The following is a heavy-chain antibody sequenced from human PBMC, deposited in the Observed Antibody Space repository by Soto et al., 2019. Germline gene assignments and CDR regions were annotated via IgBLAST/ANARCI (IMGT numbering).Heavy chain of an antibody. CDR2: IYYSGST. D-gene: IGHD6-19*01. CDR3: ARGGWYLTI. V-gene: IGHV4-59*08. CDR1: GGSISSYY. Sequence: QVQLQESGPGLVKPSETLSLTCTVSGGSISSYYWSWIRQPPGKGQEWIGYIYYSGSTNYNPSLKSRVTISVDTSKNQFSLKLSSVTAADTAVYYCARGGWYLTIWGQGTLVTVSS. J-gene: IGHJ4*02.